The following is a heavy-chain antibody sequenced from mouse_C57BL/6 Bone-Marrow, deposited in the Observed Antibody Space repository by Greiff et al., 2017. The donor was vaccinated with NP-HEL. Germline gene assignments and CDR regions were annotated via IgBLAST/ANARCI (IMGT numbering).Heavy chain of an antibody. CDR1: GYSITSGYY. J-gene: IGHJ2*01. V-gene: IGHV3-6*01. Sequence: EVHLVESGPGLVKPSQSLSLTCSVTGYSITSGYYWNWIRQFPGNKLEWMGYISYDGSNNYNPSLKNRISITRDTSKNQFFLKLNSVTTEDTATYYCARETTGFDYGGQGTTLTVSS. CDR3: ARETTGFDY. CDR2: ISYDGSN. D-gene: IGHD1-1*01.